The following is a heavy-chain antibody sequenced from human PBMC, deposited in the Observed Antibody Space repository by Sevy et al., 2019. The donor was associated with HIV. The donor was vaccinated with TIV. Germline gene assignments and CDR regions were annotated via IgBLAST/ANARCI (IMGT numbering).Heavy chain of an antibody. D-gene: IGHD6-13*01. Sequence: GGSLRLSCVASGFTFPIYSVLWVRQAPGKGLEWLTLISYDGNYKYYADSVKGRFTISRDNSNNILYLQMSSLRAEDTAVYYCAKPGIAAADYWYFDLWGRGTLVTVSS. J-gene: IGHJ2*01. CDR1: GFTFPIYS. V-gene: IGHV3-30*04. CDR2: ISYDGNYK. CDR3: AKPGIAAADYWYFDL.